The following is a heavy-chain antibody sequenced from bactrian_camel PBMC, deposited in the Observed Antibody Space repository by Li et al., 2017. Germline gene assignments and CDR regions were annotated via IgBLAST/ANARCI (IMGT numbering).Heavy chain of an antibody. Sequence: HVQLVESGGGSVKAGGSLRLSCLYNHRGNCMGWFRQRPGKDREGLAVLWIGGATTTYADSVKGRFIITRDKGKDLVYSQMNGLQPEDTGMYYCAADQLYGTCRDVLDFPARGQGTQVTVS. D-gene: IGHD7*01. CDR3: AADQLYGTCRDVLDFPA. J-gene: IGHJ4*01. CDR2: LWIGGATT. V-gene: IGHV3S53*01. CDR1: NHRGNC.